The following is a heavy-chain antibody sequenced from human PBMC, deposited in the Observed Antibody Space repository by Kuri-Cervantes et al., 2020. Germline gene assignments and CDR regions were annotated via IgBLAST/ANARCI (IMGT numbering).Heavy chain of an antibody. J-gene: IGHJ6*02. CDR3: ARDRRSRYYYYYYGMDV. CDR1: GFTFSSYG. V-gene: IGHV3-30*03. D-gene: IGHD5-24*01. Sequence: GESLKISCAASGFTFSSYGMHWVRQAPGKGLEWVAVISNDGSYKSYADTVKGRFTISRDNPKNTLYLQMNSLRAEDTAVYYCARDRRSRYYYYYYGMDVWGQGTTVTVSS. CDR2: ISNDGSYK.